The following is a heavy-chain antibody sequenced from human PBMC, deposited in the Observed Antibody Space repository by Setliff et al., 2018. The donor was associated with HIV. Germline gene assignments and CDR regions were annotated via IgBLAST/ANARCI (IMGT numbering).Heavy chain of an antibody. V-gene: IGHV1-18*01. CDR3: AREGLWFGDRGYYMDV. J-gene: IGHJ6*03. D-gene: IGHD3-10*01. CDR1: GSTFTSSG. Sequence: ASVKVSCKASGSTFTSSGITWVRQAPGQGLEWMGWIGTYNGDTNYAQKFQGRVTMTTDTSTSTAYMELRSLISDDTAVYYCAREGLWFGDRGYYMDVWGTGTAVTVSS. CDR2: IGTYNGDT.